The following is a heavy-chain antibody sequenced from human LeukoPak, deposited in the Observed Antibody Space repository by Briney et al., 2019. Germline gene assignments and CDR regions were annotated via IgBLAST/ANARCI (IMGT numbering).Heavy chain of an antibody. D-gene: IGHD3-10*01. CDR3: AKIGGYMVRGVENWFDP. CDR1: GGSISSNNYY. J-gene: IGHJ5*02. Sequence: SETLSLTCTVSGGSISSNNYYWGWIRQPPGKGLEWFGSIDYSGSTNYNPSLKSRVTISVDTSKNQFSPKVTSVTAADTAVYYCAKIGGYMVRGVENWFDPWGQGTLVTVSS. V-gene: IGHV4-39*01. CDR2: IDYSGST.